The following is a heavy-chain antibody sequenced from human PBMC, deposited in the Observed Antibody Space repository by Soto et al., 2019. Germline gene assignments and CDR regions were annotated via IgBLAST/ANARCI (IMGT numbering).Heavy chain of an antibody. V-gene: IGHV1-18*01. CDR3: ARGEYYYDSSEELAPGLFDY. Sequence: QVQLVQSGAEVKKPGASVKVSCQASGYTFTSYGISWVRQAPGQGLEWMGWISAYNGKTNYAQKLQGRVTMTTDTATSTAYMELRSLRSDDTAVYYCARGEYYYDSSEELAPGLFDYWGQGTLVTVSS. D-gene: IGHD3-22*01. CDR2: ISAYNGKT. CDR1: GYTFTSYG. J-gene: IGHJ4*02.